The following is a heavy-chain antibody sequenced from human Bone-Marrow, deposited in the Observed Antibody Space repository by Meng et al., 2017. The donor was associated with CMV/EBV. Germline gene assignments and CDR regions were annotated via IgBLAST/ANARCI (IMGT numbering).Heavy chain of an antibody. J-gene: IGHJ4*02. CDR2: ISYDGSSK. CDR3: ARGRRMAVAGTDLDS. CDR1: GFTFSTFT. Sequence: GESLKISCAASGFTFSTFTMHWVRQAPGKGLEWVAVISYDGSSKSYTDSVKGRFTISRDNSKNTLYLQMNSLSAEDPAVYYCARGRRMAVAGTDLDSWGQGKLVHVAS. V-gene: IGHV3-30-3*01. D-gene: IGHD6-19*01.